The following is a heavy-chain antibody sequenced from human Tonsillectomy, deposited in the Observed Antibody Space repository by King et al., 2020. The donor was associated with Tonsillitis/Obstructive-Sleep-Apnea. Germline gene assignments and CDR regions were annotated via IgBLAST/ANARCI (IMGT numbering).Heavy chain of an antibody. J-gene: IGHJ6*03. CDR1: GGSFSGYY. D-gene: IGHD3-16*01. CDR3: ARKMTGVGGVLHYYYYYYMDV. V-gene: IGHV4-34*01. Sequence: VQLQQWGAGLLKPSETLSLTCAVYGGSFSGYYWSWIRQPPGKGLEWIGEINHSGSTNYNPSLKSRVTISVDTSKNQFSLKLSSVTAADTAVYYCARKMTGVGGVLHYYYYYYMDVWGKGTTVTVSS. CDR2: INHSGST.